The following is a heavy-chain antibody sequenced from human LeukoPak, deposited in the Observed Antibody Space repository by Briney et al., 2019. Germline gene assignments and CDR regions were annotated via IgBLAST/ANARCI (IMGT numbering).Heavy chain of an antibody. J-gene: IGHJ4*02. D-gene: IGHD3-22*01. CDR3: STGLYNSGGVDH. Sequence: NAGGSLRLSCAVSGLTFSTYSMTWVRQGPGKGLEWVGRVKTKTETPDYAAPVKGRFTISRDDSKNMLYLQMNSLKTEDTAVYYCSTGLYNSGGVDHWGQGTLVTVSS. V-gene: IGHV3-15*01. CDR2: VKTKTETP. CDR1: GLTFSTYS.